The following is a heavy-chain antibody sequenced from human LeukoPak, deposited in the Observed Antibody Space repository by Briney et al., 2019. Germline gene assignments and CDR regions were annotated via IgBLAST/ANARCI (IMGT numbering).Heavy chain of an antibody. V-gene: IGHV3-7*01. Sequence: GGSMRLSCTASGFTFRGYWMTWVRQTPGKGLEWVANIRQDGSENYYVDSVEGRFTISRDNAQNSLYLQMNSLRAEDTAVYYCANGGTYSSGPWGQGTLVTVSS. D-gene: IGHD3-22*01. CDR3: ANGGTYSSGP. J-gene: IGHJ5*02. CDR2: IRQDGSEN. CDR1: GFTFRGYW.